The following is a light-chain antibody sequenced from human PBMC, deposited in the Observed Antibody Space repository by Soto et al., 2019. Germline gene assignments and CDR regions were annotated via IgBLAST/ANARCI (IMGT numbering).Light chain of an antibody. CDR3: QQSYSTLGGFT. CDR2: VAS. CDR1: QSISRY. Sequence: DIQMTQSPSSLSASVGERVTITCRASQSISRYLNWYQQKPGKAPNLLIYVASSLQSGVPSRFSGSGSGTDFTLTISSLQPEDFATYYCQQSYSTLGGFTFGPGTKVDIK. J-gene: IGKJ3*01. V-gene: IGKV1-39*01.